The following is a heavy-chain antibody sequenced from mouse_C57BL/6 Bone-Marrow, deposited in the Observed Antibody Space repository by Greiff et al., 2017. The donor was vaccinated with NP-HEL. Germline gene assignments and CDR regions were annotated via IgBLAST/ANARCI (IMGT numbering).Heavy chain of an antibody. CDR2: ISNGGGST. CDR1: GFTFSDYY. Sequence: EVQRVESGGGLVQPGGSLKLSCAASGFTFSDYYMYWVRQTPEKRLEWVAYISNGGGSTYYPDTVKGRFTISRDNAKNTLYLQMSRLKSEDTAMYYCARQSGLPYWYFDVWGTGTTVTVSS. CDR3: ARQSGLPYWYFDV. J-gene: IGHJ1*03. V-gene: IGHV5-12*01. D-gene: IGHD2-2*01.